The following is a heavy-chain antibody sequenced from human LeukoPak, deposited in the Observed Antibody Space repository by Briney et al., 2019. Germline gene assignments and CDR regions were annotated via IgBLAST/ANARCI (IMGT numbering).Heavy chain of an antibody. CDR2: IDGNGGST. CDR3: VGPEPDEKHGGNPFDY. D-gene: IGHD4-23*01. CDR1: GFTFSNYA. Sequence: PGGSLRLSCVASGFTFSNYAMSWVRQAPGKGLEWVSFIDGNGGSTYYANSVKGRFTISRDNSKNTLYLQMNSLRAEDTAVYYRVGPEPDEKHGGNPFDYWGQGTLVTVSS. V-gene: IGHV3-23*01. J-gene: IGHJ4*02.